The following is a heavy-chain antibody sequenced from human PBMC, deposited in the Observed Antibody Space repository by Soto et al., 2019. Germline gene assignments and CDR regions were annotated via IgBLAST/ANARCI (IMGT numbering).Heavy chain of an antibody. CDR3: AKIMADTNYYDSSGYYLNSNPIVY. Sequence: EGSRRLSCEAAGCSFSSYAMSWVRQAPGKGLEWVSAISGSGGSTYYGDSVKGRFTMSRDNSKNTLYLQRNCLRAEDPAVYYCAKIMADTNYYDSSGYYLNSNPIVYSDQETLVTASS. V-gene: IGHV3-23*01. CDR1: GCSFSSYA. D-gene: IGHD3-22*01. CDR2: ISGSGGST. J-gene: IGHJ4*02.